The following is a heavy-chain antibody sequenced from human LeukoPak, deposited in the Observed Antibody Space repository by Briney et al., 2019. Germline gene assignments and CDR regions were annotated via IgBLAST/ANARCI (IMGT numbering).Heavy chain of an antibody. CDR2: LSGDGSRT. CDR1: GFTFYDYA. D-gene: IGHD6-19*01. J-gene: IGHJ4*02. Sequence: GGSLRLSCAASGFTFYDYAMHWVRQAPGQGLEGVSHLSGDGSRTYYADSVKGRFTISRDNSKNSLYLQMHSLRTEDTAFYYCAKVRPTRFVESSGWLELGYWGQGTLVTVSS. CDR3: AKVRPTRFVESSGWLELGY. V-gene: IGHV3-43*02.